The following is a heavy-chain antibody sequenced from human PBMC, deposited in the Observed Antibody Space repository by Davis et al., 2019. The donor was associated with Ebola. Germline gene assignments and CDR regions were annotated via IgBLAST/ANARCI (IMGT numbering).Heavy chain of an antibody. D-gene: IGHD7-27*01. V-gene: IGHV6-1*01. J-gene: IGHJ4*02. CDR1: GDTVSRKNSG. CDR3: ARDWGRLGYDY. Sequence: SQTLSLTCAISGDTVSRKNSGWNWIRQSPSRGLEWLGRTYYRSKWYYDYALSVKSRLTINPDTSKNQLSLHLSSVTRDDTAIYYCARDWGRLGYDYWGQGILVTVSS. CDR2: TYYRSKWYY.